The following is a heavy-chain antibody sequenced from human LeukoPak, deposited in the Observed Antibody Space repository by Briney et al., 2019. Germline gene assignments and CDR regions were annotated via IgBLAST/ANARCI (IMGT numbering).Heavy chain of an antibody. Sequence: GSLRLSCAASGFTVSSNYMSWVRQAPGKGLEWVSAISGSGGSTYYADSVKGRFTISRDNSKNTLYLQMNSLRAEDTAVYYCAKGPPDYYGSGSYYLDYWGQGTLVTVSS. D-gene: IGHD3-10*01. CDR2: ISGSGGST. CDR1: GFTVSSNY. J-gene: IGHJ4*02. V-gene: IGHV3-23*01. CDR3: AKGPPDYYGSGSYYLDY.